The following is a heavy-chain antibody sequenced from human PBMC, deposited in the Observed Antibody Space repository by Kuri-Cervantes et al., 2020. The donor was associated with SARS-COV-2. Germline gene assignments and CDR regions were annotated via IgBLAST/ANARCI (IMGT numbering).Heavy chain of an antibody. V-gene: IGHV3-64D*08. CDR3: VKGSSSWYDFWFDP. Sequence: GESLKISCSASGFTFSSYAMHWVRQAPGKGLEYVSAISSNGGSTYYADSVKGRFTISRDNSKNTLYLQMSSLRAEDTAVYYCVKGSSSWYDFWFDPWGQGTLVHRLL. CDR2: ISSNGGST. CDR1: GFTFSSYA. J-gene: IGHJ5*02. D-gene: IGHD6-13*01.